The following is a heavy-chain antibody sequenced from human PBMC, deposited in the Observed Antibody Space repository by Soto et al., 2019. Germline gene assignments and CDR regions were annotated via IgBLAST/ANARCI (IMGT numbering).Heavy chain of an antibody. D-gene: IGHD3-16*02. CDR2: INHSGST. V-gene: IGHV4-34*01. J-gene: IGHJ4*02. CDR1: CGSFSGYY. Sequence: LSLTCAVYCGSFSGYYWIWMRQPPVKVLEWIGEINHSGSTNYNPSLKSRVTISVDTSKNQFSLKLSSVTAADTAVYYCARGKLSDYVWGSYRYHFDYWGQGTVVTVSS. CDR3: ARGKLSDYVWGSYRYHFDY.